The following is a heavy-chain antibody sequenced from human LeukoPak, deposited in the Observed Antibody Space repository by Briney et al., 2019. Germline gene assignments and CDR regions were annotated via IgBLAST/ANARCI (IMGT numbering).Heavy chain of an antibody. D-gene: IGHD4-17*01. CDR1: GFTLSTYD. CDR3: VRSFYGDHPY. Sequence: GGSLRLSCAASGFTLSTYDMHWVRQGPGEGLEWVAAVGTSGHTFYPDSVKGQFTISRENVRNSVYLQMNSLRAGDTAVYYCVRSFYGDHPYWGQGTLVTVSS. V-gene: IGHV3-13*01. CDR2: VGTSGHT. J-gene: IGHJ4*02.